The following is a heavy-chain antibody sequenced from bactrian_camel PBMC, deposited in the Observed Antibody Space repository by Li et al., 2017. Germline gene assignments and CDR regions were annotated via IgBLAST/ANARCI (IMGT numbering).Heavy chain of an antibody. CDR1: GHSRGSNC. CDR2: IRKSGGET. V-gene: IGHV3S45*01. J-gene: IGHJ4*01. D-gene: IGHD1*01. Sequence: SGHSRGSNCVGWFRLPPGRAPAECEGIAAIRKSGGETWYHDSVKGRFAISQGNSKNSLYLRMNSLKPEDTAMYYCAASRGVASFSAMTYAYWGQGTQVTVS. CDR3: AASRGVASFSAMTYAY.